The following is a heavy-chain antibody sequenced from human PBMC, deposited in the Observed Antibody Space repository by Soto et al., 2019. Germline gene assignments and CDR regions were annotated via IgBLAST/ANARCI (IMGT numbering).Heavy chain of an antibody. Sequence: ASVKVSCKASGYTFTIYYMHWVRQAPGQGLEWMGIINPSGGSTSYAQKFQGRVTMTRDTSTSTVYMELSSLRSEDTAVYYCARAGGLQQQPNRYYYYGMDVWGQGTTVTVSS. D-gene: IGHD6-13*01. CDR3: ARAGGLQQQPNRYYYYGMDV. CDR2: INPSGGST. V-gene: IGHV1-46*01. J-gene: IGHJ6*02. CDR1: GYTFTIYY.